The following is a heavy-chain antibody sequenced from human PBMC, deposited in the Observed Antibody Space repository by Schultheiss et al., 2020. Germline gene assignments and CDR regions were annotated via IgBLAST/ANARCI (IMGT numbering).Heavy chain of an antibody. Sequence: ASVKVSCKASGYTFTGYYMHWVRQAPGQGLEWMGWINPNSGGTNYAQKFQGRVTMTRDTSISTAYMELSRLRSDDTAVYYCARDQGRGDGYNYPNDYWGQGTLVTVSS. D-gene: IGHD5-24*01. J-gene: IGHJ4*02. CDR1: GYTFTGYY. CDR3: ARDQGRGDGYNYPNDY. CDR2: INPNSGGT. V-gene: IGHV1-2*02.